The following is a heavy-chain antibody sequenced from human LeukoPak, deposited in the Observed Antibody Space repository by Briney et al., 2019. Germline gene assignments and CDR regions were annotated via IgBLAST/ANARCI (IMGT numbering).Heavy chain of an antibody. V-gene: IGHV3-21*01. CDR2: ISSSSSYV. J-gene: IGHJ6*02. Sequence: NAGGSLRLSCAASGFTFSSYSMNWVRQAPGKGLEWVSSISSSSSYVYYADSVKGRFTISRDNAKNSLYLQMNSLRAEDTAVYYCAREAPSPWTTSLYYYYGMDVWGQGTTVTVSS. CDR3: AREAPSPWTTSLYYYYGMDV. D-gene: IGHD3-16*02. CDR1: GFTFSSYS.